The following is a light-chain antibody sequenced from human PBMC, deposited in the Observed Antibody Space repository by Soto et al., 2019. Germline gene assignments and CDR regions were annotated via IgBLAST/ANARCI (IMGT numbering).Light chain of an antibody. J-gene: IGKJ1*01. CDR1: QSIGTY. CDR2: SAS. V-gene: IGKV1-39*01. CDR3: RKSYSTPT. Sequence: IQMTQSPASLSASVGDRVTISCRASQSIGTYLHWYQQKLGKAPKFLIYSASTLQSGVPSRFSGSGSGTYFTRTLSGLQPEDFATHYCRKSYSTPTFGHGTKVEIK.